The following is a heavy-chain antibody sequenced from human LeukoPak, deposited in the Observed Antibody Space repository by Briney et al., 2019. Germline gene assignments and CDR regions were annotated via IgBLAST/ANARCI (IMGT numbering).Heavy chain of an antibody. Sequence: KPSETLSLICAVSGYSISSGYYCGWIRQPPGKGLEWIGSAFHTGSTYYNPSLKSRVTISLDMSMNQFSLRLSSVTAADTAVYYCARHHSHYYGSGRYYNDYYYMDVWGKGTTVIVSS. V-gene: IGHV4-38-2*01. CDR2: AFHTGST. J-gene: IGHJ6*03. CDR3: ARHHSHYYGSGRYYNDYYYMDV. D-gene: IGHD3-10*01. CDR1: GYSISSGYY.